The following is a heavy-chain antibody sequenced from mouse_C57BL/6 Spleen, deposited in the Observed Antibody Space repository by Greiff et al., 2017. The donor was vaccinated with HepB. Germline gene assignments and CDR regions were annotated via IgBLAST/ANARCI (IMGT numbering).Heavy chain of an antibody. Sequence: VQLQQPGAELVKPGASVKLSCKASGYTFTSYWMQWVKQTPGQGLEWIGEIDPSDSYTNYNQKFKGKATLTVDTSSSTAYMQLSSLTSEDSAVYYCARLSTMVTTGYYFDYWGQGTTLTVSS. CDR2: IDPSDSYT. CDR1: GYTFTSYW. J-gene: IGHJ2*01. CDR3: ARLSTMVTTGYYFDY. V-gene: IGHV1-50*01. D-gene: IGHD2-2*01.